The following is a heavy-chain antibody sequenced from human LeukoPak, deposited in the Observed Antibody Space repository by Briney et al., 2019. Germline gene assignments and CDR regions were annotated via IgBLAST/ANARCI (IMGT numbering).Heavy chain of an antibody. CDR2: INHSGST. CDR1: GGSFSGYY. V-gene: IGHV4-34*01. Sequence: SETLSLTCAVYGGSFSGYYWSWIRQPPGKGLEWIGEINHSGSTNYNPSLKSRVTISVDTSKNQFSLKLSSVTAADTAVYYCARSPSPHYFDYWGQGTPVTVSS. CDR3: ARSPSPHYFDY. J-gene: IGHJ4*02.